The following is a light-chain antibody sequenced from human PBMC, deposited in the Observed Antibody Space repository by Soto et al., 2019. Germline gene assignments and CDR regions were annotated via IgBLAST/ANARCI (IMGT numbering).Light chain of an antibody. CDR1: QRISGY. CDR2: DAS. CDR3: QQRSNWPWT. J-gene: IGKJ1*01. V-gene: IGKV3-11*01. Sequence: IMLKQSPATLSLSPGERATLSCMASQRISGYLAWYQQRPGQAPRLLIYDASNRATGIPVRFSGSGSGTDYTLTITNLESEDFAVYYCQQRSNWPWTFGQGTKVDIK.